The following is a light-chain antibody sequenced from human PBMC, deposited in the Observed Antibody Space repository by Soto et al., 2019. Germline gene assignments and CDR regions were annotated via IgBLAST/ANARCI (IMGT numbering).Light chain of an antibody. Sequence: QSALTQPASVSGSLGQSITISCTGTSSDVGGYNYVSWYQQFPDKAPKLMIYDVSNRPSGVSNRFSGSKSGNTASLTISGLQAEDEADYYCSSYSSSSTLVVFGGGTKLTVL. V-gene: IGLV2-14*03. CDR2: DVS. CDR1: SSDVGGYNY. CDR3: SSYSSSSTLVV. J-gene: IGLJ2*01.